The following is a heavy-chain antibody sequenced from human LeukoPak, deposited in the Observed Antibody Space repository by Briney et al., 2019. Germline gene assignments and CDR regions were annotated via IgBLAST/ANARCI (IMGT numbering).Heavy chain of an antibody. V-gene: IGHV4-39*01. Sequence: SETLSLTCTVSGGSISSSSYYWGWIRQPPGKGLEWIGSIYYSGSTYYNPSLKSRVTISVGTSKTQFSLKLSSVTAADTAVYYCARLLGYCSGGSCYSDYWGQGTLVTVSS. CDR1: GGSISSSSYY. J-gene: IGHJ4*02. CDR3: ARLLGYCSGGSCYSDY. CDR2: IYYSGST. D-gene: IGHD2-15*01.